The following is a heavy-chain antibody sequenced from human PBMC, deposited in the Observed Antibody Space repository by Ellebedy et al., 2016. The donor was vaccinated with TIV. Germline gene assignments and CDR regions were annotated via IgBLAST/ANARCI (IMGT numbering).Heavy chain of an antibody. D-gene: IGHD2-15*01. V-gene: IGHV4-4*07. CDR2: LYISGST. CDR3: ARGLPAFEY. J-gene: IGHJ4*02. Sequence: MPSETLSLTCTVSGGSISGNYWNWIRQSAGKGLEWIGRLYISGSTNYNPSLKSRVTMSEDTSNNQFSLNLKSVTAADTAVYYCARGLPAFEYWGQGALVTVSS. CDR1: GGSISGNY.